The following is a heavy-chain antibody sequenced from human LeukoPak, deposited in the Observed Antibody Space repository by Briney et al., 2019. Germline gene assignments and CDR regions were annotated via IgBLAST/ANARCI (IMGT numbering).Heavy chain of an antibody. CDR3: ASDGRDRNVWGSYRFDY. CDR1: GGSISSYY. Sequence: SETLSLTCTVSGGSISSYYWSWIRQPAGKGLEWIGRIYTSGSTNYNPSLKSRVTISVDTSKNQFPLKRSSVTAADTAVYYCASDGRDRNVWGSYRFDYWGQGTLVTVSS. CDR2: IYTSGST. D-gene: IGHD3-16*02. V-gene: IGHV4-4*07. J-gene: IGHJ4*02.